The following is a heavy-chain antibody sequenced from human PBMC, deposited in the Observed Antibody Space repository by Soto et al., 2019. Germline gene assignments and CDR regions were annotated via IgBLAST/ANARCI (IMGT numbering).Heavy chain of an antibody. D-gene: IGHD5-12*01. CDR3: AKVIWDSGYDFYDYGLDV. V-gene: IGHV3-30*18. CDR1: GFPFNIYA. Sequence: PGGSLRLSCAASGFPFNIYAMHWVRQSPGKGLEWVAIISYDGTDKFYADSVKGRFTISRDNSKNTLYLQMSSLRTEDTAIYYCAKVIWDSGYDFYDYGLDVWGQGTTVTVSS. J-gene: IGHJ6*02. CDR2: ISYDGTDK.